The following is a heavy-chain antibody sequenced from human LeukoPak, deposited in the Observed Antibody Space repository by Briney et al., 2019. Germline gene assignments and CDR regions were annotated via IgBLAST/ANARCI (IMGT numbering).Heavy chain of an antibody. Sequence: PGGSLRLPCVASGFTFSSFAMSWVRQAPGKALEWVSTISGSGGTTNYADSVKGRFTFSRDNSRNMVHLQMNSLRAEDTAVYYCAKDLPDYGDYIEGYWGQGTLVTVSS. CDR3: AKDLPDYGDYIEGY. D-gene: IGHD4-17*01. CDR2: ISGSGGTT. V-gene: IGHV3-23*01. CDR1: GFTFSSFA. J-gene: IGHJ4*02.